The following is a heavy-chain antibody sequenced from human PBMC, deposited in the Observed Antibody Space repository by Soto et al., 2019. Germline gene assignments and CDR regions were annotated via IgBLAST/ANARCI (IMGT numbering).Heavy chain of an antibody. V-gene: IGHV1-46*01. D-gene: IGHD2-2*01. CDR1: GGTITNYA. J-gene: IGHJ6*02. CDR2: INPSGGST. CDR3: ARDRLNSLVVPAAFAGRYV. Sequence: SAVKLCSKASGGTITNYAISSVRQAPGQRHEWMGIINPSGGSTSYAQKFQGRVTMTRDTSTSTVYMELSSLRSEDTAVFYWARDRLNSLVVPAAFAGRYVWG.